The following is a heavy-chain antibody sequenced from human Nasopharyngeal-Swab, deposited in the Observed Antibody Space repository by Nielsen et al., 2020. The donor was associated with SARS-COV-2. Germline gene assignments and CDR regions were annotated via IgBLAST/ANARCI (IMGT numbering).Heavy chain of an antibody. J-gene: IGHJ3*02. Sequence: KVSCKGSGYSFTNYWIGWVRQMPGKGLEWMGIIYRGDSDTRYSPSFQGQATISADKSISTAYLQWSSLKASDTAMYFCARLGIAAAAGTFDIWGQGTMVTVSS. CDR3: ARLGIAAAAGTFDI. V-gene: IGHV5-51*01. D-gene: IGHD6-13*01. CDR2: IYRGDSDT. CDR1: GYSFTNYW.